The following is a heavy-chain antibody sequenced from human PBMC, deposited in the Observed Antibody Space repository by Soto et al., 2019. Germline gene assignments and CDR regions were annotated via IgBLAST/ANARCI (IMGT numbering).Heavy chain of an antibody. J-gene: IGHJ4*02. D-gene: IGHD1-26*01. CDR2: INHLETT. CDR3: ARGGGSDSFDY. V-gene: IGHV4-30-2*01. Sequence: QLQLHESGSGLVKPSQTLSLTCTVSGASITFGGYSWSWIRQTPGKGLEWIGYINHLETTFYNPSFESRLTLSIDRAKNQFSPKLHSMSDADRAVYFCARGGGSDSFDYWGQGILVTVSS. CDR1: GASITFGGYS.